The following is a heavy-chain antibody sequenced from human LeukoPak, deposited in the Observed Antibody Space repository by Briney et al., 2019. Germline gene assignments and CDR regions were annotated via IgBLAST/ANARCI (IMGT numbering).Heavy chain of an antibody. CDR2: MYSVGTT. CDR1: GFIVSANF. V-gene: IGHV3-66*01. Sequence: PGGSLRLSCEASGFIVSANFMNWVRQAPGKGLEWVSVMYSVGTTYYADSVKGRFTVSRDPSKNTLYLQMDSLRVEDTAVYYCARDLSAYSNGFGGDCWGQGTRVIVSS. D-gene: IGHD6-19*01. CDR3: ARDLSAYSNGFGGDC. J-gene: IGHJ4*02.